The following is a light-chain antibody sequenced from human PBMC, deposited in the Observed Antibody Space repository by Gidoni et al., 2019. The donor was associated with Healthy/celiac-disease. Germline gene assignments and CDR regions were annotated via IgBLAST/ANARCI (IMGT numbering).Light chain of an antibody. CDR1: QDISNY. V-gene: IGKV1-33*01. Sequence: LQMTQSPSSLSASVGDRVTITRQASQDISNYLNWYQQKPGKAPKLLIYDASNLETGVPSRFSGSGSGTDFTFTISSLQPEDIATYYCQQYDNLPITFGQGTRLEIK. CDR3: QQYDNLPIT. CDR2: DAS. J-gene: IGKJ5*01.